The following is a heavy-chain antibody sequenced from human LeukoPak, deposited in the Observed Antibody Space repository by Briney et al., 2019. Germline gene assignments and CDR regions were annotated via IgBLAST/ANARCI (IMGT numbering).Heavy chain of an antibody. CDR1: GYIFTSRG. V-gene: IGHV1-18*01. CDR3: ARDLPGAAVEGTTRGMDV. D-gene: IGHD6-19*01. J-gene: IGHJ6*02. Sequence: ASVKVSCKASGYIFTSRGITWVRQAPGQGLEWMGWISAYNGNTNYAQNVQGRVTVTRDTSTSTAYMELRSLRSDDTAVYFCARDLPGAAVEGTTRGMDVWGQGTTVTVPS. CDR2: ISAYNGNT.